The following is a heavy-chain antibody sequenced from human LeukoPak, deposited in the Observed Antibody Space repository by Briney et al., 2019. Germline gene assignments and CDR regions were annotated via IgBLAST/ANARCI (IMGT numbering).Heavy chain of an antibody. Sequence: PERSLRLSCAASGFTFSSYSMHWVRQAPGKGLEWVAAISYDGSNKYYADSVKGRFTISRDNSKNTLYLQMNSLRVEDTAMYYCARDLTILYYYYYGMDVWGQGTTVTVSS. CDR3: ARDLTILYYYYYGMDV. D-gene: IGHD3-3*01. CDR2: ISYDGSNK. V-gene: IGHV3-30-3*01. J-gene: IGHJ6*02. CDR1: GFTFSSYS.